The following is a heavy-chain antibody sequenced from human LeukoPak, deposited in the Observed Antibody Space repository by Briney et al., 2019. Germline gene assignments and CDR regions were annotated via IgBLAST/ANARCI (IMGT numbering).Heavy chain of an antibody. CDR1: GGSISSSSYY. V-gene: IGHV4-39*07. Sequence: SPSETLSLTCTVSGGSISSSSYYWGWIRQPPGKGLEWIGSIYYSGSTNYNASLKSRVTISVDTSKNQFSLRLSSVTAADTAVYYCARRSSSSWYDEYFDYWGQGILVTVSS. CDR2: IYYSGST. CDR3: ARRSSSSWYDEYFDY. J-gene: IGHJ4*02. D-gene: IGHD6-13*01.